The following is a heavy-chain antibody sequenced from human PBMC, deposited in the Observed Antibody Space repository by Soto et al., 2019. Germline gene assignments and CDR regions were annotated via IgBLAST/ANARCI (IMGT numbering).Heavy chain of an antibody. CDR2: FSAGGDYR. V-gene: IGHV3-23*01. CDR3: AREARYDRGVYHYEGIDY. D-gene: IGHD3-22*01. J-gene: IGHJ4*02. CDR1: GFSFSDYS. Sequence: EVQLLQSGGGLAQPGGSLTLSCAASGFSFSDYSMNWVRRAPGKGLEWVSAFSAGGDYRHYADSVKGRFTISRDNSKNTRFLQMNSLRAEDTARYYCAREARYDRGVYHYEGIDYWGKGTLVTVSS.